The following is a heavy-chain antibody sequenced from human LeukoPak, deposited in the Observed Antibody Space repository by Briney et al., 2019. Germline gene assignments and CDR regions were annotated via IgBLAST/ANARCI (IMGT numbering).Heavy chain of an antibody. Sequence: SETLSLTCTVSGGSISSYYWSWIRQPPGKGLEWIGYIYYSVSTNYNPSLKRGVTISLDTSKNQFSLKLSSVTAADTAVYYCARGGYLSGYMDVWGKGTTVTVSS. CDR1: GGSISSYY. CDR2: IYYSVST. J-gene: IGHJ6*03. CDR3: ARGGYLSGYMDV. D-gene: IGHD6-13*01. V-gene: IGHV4-59*01.